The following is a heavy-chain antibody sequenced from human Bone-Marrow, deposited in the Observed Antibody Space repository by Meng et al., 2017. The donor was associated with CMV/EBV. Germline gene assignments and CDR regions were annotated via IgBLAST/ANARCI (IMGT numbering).Heavy chain of an antibody. CDR3: ARDSAFNYYDFWSGYYTGGLGMDV. CDR2: ISAYNGNT. V-gene: IGHV1-18*01. J-gene: IGHJ6*02. D-gene: IGHD3-3*01. Sequence: ASVKVSCKASGYTFTSYGISWVRQAPGQGLEWMGWISAYNGNTNYAQKLQGRVTMTTDTSTSTAYMELRSLRSDDTAVYYCARDSAFNYYDFWSGYYTGGLGMDVWVQGTTVTVSS. CDR1: GYTFTSYG.